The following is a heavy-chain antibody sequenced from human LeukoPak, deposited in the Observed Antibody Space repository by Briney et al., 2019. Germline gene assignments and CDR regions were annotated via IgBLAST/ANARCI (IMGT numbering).Heavy chain of an antibody. CDR2: INPNSGGT. V-gene: IGHV1-2*02. J-gene: IGHJ4*02. Sequence: ASVKVSCKASGGTFSSYAISWVRQAPGQGLEWMGWINPNSGGTNYAQKFQGRVTMTRDTSISTAYMELSRLRSDDTAVYYCARAELLWFGELPHFDYWGQGTLVTVSS. CDR1: GGTFSSYA. D-gene: IGHD3-10*01. CDR3: ARAELLWFGELPHFDY.